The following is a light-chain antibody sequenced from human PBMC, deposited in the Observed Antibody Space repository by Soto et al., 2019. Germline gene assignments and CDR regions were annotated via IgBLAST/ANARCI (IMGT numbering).Light chain of an antibody. CDR3: QRFNRWPLA. CDR2: DTY. Sequence: EILLTQSPAALSVSPGERVTPSCWASQSVGSTLNWYQQKPGQAPRLLIYDTYIRATGIPARFSGSGSGTEFTLTIASXQSEDFGVYYCQRFNRWPLAFGGGTKVDIK. V-gene: IGKV3-15*01. CDR1: QSVGST. J-gene: IGKJ4*01.